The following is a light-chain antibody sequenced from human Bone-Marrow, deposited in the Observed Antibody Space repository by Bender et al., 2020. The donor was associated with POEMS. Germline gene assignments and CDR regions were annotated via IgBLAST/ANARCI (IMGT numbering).Light chain of an antibody. CDR1: SSDVGGYDH. J-gene: IGLJ2*01. CDR3: SSYAVSRTVL. V-gene: IGLV2-23*02. CDR2: EVG. Sequence: QSALTQPPSVSGSPGQSITISCTGTSSDVGGYDHVSWYQQYPGKAPKLMIYEVGKRPSGVSNRFSGSKSGNTASLTISGLQTEDEAVYYCSSYAVSRTVLFGGGTKLTVL.